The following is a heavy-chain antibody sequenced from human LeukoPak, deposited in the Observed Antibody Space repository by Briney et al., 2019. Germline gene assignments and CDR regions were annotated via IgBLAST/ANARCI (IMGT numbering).Heavy chain of an antibody. V-gene: IGHV3-23*01. CDR2: ISSGGTT. Sequence: GGSLRLSCVGSGFTFSTYAMNWARQAPGKGLEWVSAISSGGTTYYADSVKGRFSISRDNSKNTVYLQMNSLRAEDTAVYYCASRQTTVDYYDCWGRGTLVTVSS. CDR3: ASRQTTVDYYDC. J-gene: IGHJ4*02. D-gene: IGHD4-23*01. CDR1: GFTFSTYA.